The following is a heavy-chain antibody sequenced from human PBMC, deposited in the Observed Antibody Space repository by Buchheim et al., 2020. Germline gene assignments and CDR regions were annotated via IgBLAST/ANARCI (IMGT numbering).Heavy chain of an antibody. D-gene: IGHD3/OR15-3a*01. Sequence: EVQLVESGGALVQPGGSLRLSCAVSGFTVSSKFMSWVRQAPGKGLEWVSLIYIGGSTYYADSVKGRFTISRDNSKNTLYLQMNSLRVEDRAVYYCARGEGLGIDYWGQGT. CDR3: ARGEGLGIDY. J-gene: IGHJ4*02. V-gene: IGHV3-66*01. CDR1: GFTVSSKF. CDR2: IYIGGST.